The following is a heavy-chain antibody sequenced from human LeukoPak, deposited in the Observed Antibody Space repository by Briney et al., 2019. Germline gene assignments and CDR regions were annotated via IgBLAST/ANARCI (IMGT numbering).Heavy chain of an antibody. CDR2: ISYDGNNK. D-gene: IGHD2-15*01. Sequence: GGSLRLSCAASGFTFSNYGIHWVRKAPGKGLEWVAVISYDGNNKYYADSVKGRFTISRDNSKNKLFLQMNSLRAEDTAVYYCAKGVDYCSGGSCPADYWGPGTLATVSS. CDR3: AKGVDYCSGGSCPADY. V-gene: IGHV3-30*18. CDR1: GFTFSNYG. J-gene: IGHJ4*02.